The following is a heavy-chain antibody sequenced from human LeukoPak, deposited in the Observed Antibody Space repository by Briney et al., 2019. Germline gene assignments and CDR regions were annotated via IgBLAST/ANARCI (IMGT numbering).Heavy chain of an antibody. Sequence: EGSLRLSCAASGFTFDDYAMHWVRQAPGKGLEWISLISGDGGSTYYADSVKGRFTISRDNSKNSLYLQMNSLRTEDTALYYCAKSRELVPAAMVPHDAFDIWGQGTMVTVSS. CDR1: GFTFDDYA. V-gene: IGHV3-43*02. J-gene: IGHJ3*02. CDR3: AKSRELVPAAMVPHDAFDI. CDR2: ISGDGGST. D-gene: IGHD2-2*01.